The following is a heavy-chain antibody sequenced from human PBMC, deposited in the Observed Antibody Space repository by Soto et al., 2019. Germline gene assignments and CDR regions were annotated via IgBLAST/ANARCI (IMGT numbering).Heavy chain of an antibody. CDR3: AKDRAASGTGSSDY. V-gene: IGHV3-33*03. J-gene: IGHJ4*02. Sequence: QVQLVESGGGVAQPGRSLRLSCTASGFTFSNYGMHWVRQAPGTALEWLAVIWYDGSKKDHADSMKGRFTISRDNSRNTLYLQMNSLTVEDTAVYYCAKDRAASGTGSSDYWGQGTLVTVSS. CDR1: GFTFSNYG. D-gene: IGHD6-13*01. CDR2: IWYDGSKK.